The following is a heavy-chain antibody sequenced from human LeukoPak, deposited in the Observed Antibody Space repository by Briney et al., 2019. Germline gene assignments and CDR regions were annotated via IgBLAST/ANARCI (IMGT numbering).Heavy chain of an antibody. CDR2: VSTSGST. Sequence: PSETLSLTCAVSGASLSDYYWSWIRQPAGKGLEWIGRVSTSGSTYYNPSVESRVTVSVETSRYQFSLKLTSVTAADTAVYYCARAGRMVTSGVDYWGQGTLVTVSS. J-gene: IGHJ4*02. CDR1: GASLSDYY. CDR3: ARAGRMVTSGVDY. V-gene: IGHV4-4*07. D-gene: IGHD4-23*01.